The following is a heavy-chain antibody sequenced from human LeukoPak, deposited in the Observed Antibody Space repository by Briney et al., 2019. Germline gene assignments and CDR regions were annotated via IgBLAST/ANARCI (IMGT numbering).Heavy chain of an antibody. CDR3: ATQERGDSSGYYYYFDY. CDR1: GYTFTGYY. Sequence: ASVKVSCKASGYTFTGYYMHWVRQAPGQGLEWMGWINPNSGGTNYAQKFQGRVTMTRDTSISTAYMELSSLRSEDTAVYYCATQERGDSSGYYYYFDYWGQGTLVTVSS. V-gene: IGHV1-2*02. CDR2: INPNSGGT. J-gene: IGHJ4*02. D-gene: IGHD3-22*01.